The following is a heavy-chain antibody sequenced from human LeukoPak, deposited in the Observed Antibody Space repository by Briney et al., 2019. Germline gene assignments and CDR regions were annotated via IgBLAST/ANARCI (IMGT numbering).Heavy chain of an antibody. CDR1: GGTFSSYT. CDR3: AREGSYQQLAPLEGLFDWFDP. V-gene: IGHV1-69*04. CDR2: IIPILVIA. J-gene: IGHJ5*02. D-gene: IGHD6-13*01. Sequence: SVKVSCKASGGTFSSYTISWVRQAPGQGLEWMVRIIPILVIANYAQNFQGRVTITADKSTSTAYMELSSLRSEDTAVYYCAREGSYQQLAPLEGLFDWFDPWGQGTLVTVSS.